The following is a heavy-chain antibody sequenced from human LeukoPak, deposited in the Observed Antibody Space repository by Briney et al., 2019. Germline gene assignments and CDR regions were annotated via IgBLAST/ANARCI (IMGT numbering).Heavy chain of an antibody. J-gene: IGHJ4*02. D-gene: IGHD1-1*01. Sequence: GGSLRLSCAASGFTFSSYAVHWVRRAPGKGLEWVAVISYDGSNKYYADSVKGRFTISRDNSKNTLYLQMNSLRAEDTAVYYCARVVTGTIDYWGQGTLVTVSS. CDR2: ISYDGSNK. CDR1: GFTFSSYA. V-gene: IGHV3-30-3*01. CDR3: ARVVTGTIDY.